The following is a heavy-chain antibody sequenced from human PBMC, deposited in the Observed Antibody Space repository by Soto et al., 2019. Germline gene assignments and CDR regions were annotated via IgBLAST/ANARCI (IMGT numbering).Heavy chain of an antibody. Sequence: EVQLVESGGGLVQPGGSLRLSCAASGFTFSTYDMHWVRQATGKGLEWVSAIGSAGDTSYPASVKGRFTISRENAKNSLYLQMNSLRAVDTAAYYCARVVWGYSGYDYYFDYWGQGTLVTVSS. J-gene: IGHJ4*02. D-gene: IGHD5-12*01. CDR3: ARVVWGYSGYDYYFDY. V-gene: IGHV3-13*01. CDR2: IGSAGDT. CDR1: GFTFSTYD.